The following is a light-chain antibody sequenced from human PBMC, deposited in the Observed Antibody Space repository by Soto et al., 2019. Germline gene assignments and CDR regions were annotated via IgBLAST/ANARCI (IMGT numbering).Light chain of an antibody. Sequence: QSVLTQPPSVSGAPGQTVTISCTGSRCNIGAGYDVHWYQQLPGTAPKLLIYGNINRPPGFPALFSGSKSGTSASLAITGLQAEDEADSYCQSYDSRLSGYVVFGGGTKLTVL. CDR2: GNI. CDR1: RCNIGAGYD. J-gene: IGLJ2*01. CDR3: QSYDSRLSGYVV. V-gene: IGLV1-40*01.